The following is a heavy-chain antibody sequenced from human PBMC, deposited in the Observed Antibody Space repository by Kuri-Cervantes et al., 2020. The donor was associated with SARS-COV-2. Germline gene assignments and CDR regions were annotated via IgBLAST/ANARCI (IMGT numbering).Heavy chain of an antibody. CDR3: ASLDCTNGVCYQAG. CDR1: GESFSGYY. V-gene: IGHV4-34*01. CDR2: VNHRGST. Sequence: SQTLSLTCAFYGESFSGYYWNWIRQSPGKGLEWIGEVNHRGSTNYNPSLKSRVTISVDTSKNQFSLKLSSVTAADTAVYYCASLDCTNGVCYQAGWGQGTLVTVSS. J-gene: IGHJ4*02. D-gene: IGHD2-8*01.